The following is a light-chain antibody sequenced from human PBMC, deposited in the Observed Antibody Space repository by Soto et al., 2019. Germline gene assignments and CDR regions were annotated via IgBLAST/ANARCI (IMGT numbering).Light chain of an antibody. CDR3: QQYYSTPLR. CDR2: WAS. J-gene: IGKJ1*01. Sequence: DIVMTQSPDSLAVSLGERATINCKSSQSVLYSSNNKNYLAWYQQKPGQPPKLLIYWASTRESGVPDRFSGSGSGTDFTLTISSLQAEDVAVYYCQQYYSTPLRFGQGTKVEFK. CDR1: QSVLYSSNNKNY. V-gene: IGKV4-1*01.